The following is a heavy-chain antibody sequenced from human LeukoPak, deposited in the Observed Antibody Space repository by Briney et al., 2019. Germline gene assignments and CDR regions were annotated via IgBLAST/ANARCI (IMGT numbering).Heavy chain of an antibody. Sequence: GGSLRLSCAASGFTFSNYWMSWVRQAPGKGLEWVANLRQDGSQKYYVDSVKGRFTISRDNDKNSVYLQMNSVRAEDTAVYYCARDFNYYDSSGKQTWGQGTLVTVSS. J-gene: IGHJ4*02. CDR2: LRQDGSQK. V-gene: IGHV3-7*01. CDR1: GFTFSNYW. CDR3: ARDFNYYDSSGKQT. D-gene: IGHD3-22*01.